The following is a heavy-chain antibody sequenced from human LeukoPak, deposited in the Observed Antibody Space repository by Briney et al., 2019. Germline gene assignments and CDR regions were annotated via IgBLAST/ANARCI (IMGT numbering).Heavy chain of an antibody. CDR1: GFTFSPYT. V-gene: IGHV3-30-3*01. J-gene: IGHJ4*02. D-gene: IGHD4-17*01. CDR3: ARARATGSVTIGI. Sequence: GRSLRLSCAASGFTFSPYTMHWVRQAPGKGLEWVAVMSNDGNSKYYAGSVKGRFTISRDTSKSTLDLQMNGLRPEDTAVYYCARARATGSVTIGIWGQGTLVTVSS. CDR2: MSNDGNSK.